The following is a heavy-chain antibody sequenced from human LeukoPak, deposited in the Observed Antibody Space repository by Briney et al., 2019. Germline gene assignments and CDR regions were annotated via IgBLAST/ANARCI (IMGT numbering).Heavy chain of an antibody. V-gene: IGHV4-34*01. CDR2: INHSGST. CDR3: VRGPYGSGISNWFDP. D-gene: IGHD3-10*01. J-gene: IGHJ5*02. CDR1: GGSFSGYY. Sequence: SETLSLTCAVYGGSFSGYYWSWIRQPPGKVLEWIGEINHSGSTNYNPSLKSRVTISVDTSKNQFSLRLTSVSAADTAVYYCVRGPYGSGISNWFDPWGQGTQVIVSS.